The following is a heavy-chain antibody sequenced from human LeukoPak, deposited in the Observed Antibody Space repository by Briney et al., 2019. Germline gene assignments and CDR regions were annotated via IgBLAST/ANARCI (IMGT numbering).Heavy chain of an antibody. CDR1: GFTFSSYA. J-gene: IGHJ4*02. Sequence: GGSLRLSCAASGFTFSSYAMSWVRQAPGKGLEWVSSISSSSSYIYYADSVKGRFTISRDNAKNSLYLQMNSLRAEDTAVYYCARDHSITMVRGLFDYWGQGTLVTVSS. D-gene: IGHD3-10*01. V-gene: IGHV3-21*01. CDR3: ARDHSITMVRGLFDY. CDR2: ISSSSSYI.